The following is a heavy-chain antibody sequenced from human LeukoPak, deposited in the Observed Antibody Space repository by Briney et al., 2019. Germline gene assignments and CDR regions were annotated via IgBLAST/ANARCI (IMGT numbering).Heavy chain of an antibody. CDR1: GFTVSSTY. J-gene: IGHJ4*02. CDR2: IYSGGNI. Sequence: GGSLRLSCAASGFTVSSTYMSWVRQAPGKGLEWVSVIYSGGNIYYIESVKGRFTISRDTSKNTLYLQMDSLRAEDTAVYFCAGRHCSGGGCYFAGADPFDYWGQGTLVTVSS. V-gene: IGHV3-53*01. CDR3: AGRHCSGGGCYFAGADPFDY. D-gene: IGHD2-15*01.